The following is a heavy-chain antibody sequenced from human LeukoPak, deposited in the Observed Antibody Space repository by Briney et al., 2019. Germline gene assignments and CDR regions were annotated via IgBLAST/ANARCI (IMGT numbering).Heavy chain of an antibody. J-gene: IGHJ4*02. V-gene: IGHV3-30-3*01. CDR3: ARDVDTAMTFDY. CDR1: GFTFSSYA. Sequence: GGSLRLSCAASGFTFSSYAMHWVRQAPGKGLEWVAVISYDGSNKYYADSVKGRFTISRDNSKNTLYLQMNSLRAEDTAVYYCARDVDTAMTFDYWGEATLVTVSS. D-gene: IGHD5-18*01. CDR2: ISYDGSNK.